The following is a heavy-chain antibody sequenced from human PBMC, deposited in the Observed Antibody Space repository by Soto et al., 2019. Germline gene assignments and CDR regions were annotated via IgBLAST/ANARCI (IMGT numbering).Heavy chain of an antibody. D-gene: IGHD1-20*01. CDR2: IYYSGIT. Sequence: SETLSLTCTVSGGSISSYYWSCIRHPPGKGLEWIGYIYYSGITNYNPSLKSRVTISVDTSKNQFSLKLSSVTAADTAVYYCARYKSNYYYGMDVWGQGTTVTVSS. CDR1: GGSISSYY. J-gene: IGHJ6*02. CDR3: ARYKSNYYYGMDV. V-gene: IGHV4-59*01.